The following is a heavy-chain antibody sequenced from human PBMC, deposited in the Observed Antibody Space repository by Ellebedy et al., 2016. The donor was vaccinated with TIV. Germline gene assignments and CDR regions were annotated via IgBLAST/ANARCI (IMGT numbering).Heavy chain of an antibody. V-gene: IGHV3-15*01. D-gene: IGHD4-23*01. Sequence: PGGSLRLSCAGSGFIFSNAWMSWVRQAPGKGLEWVGRIRSKVDGATTDYAAPVKGRFTISRDDSKNTLYLQMNSLKTEDTAVYYCTTYYGGTLDVWGQGAMVTVSS. J-gene: IGHJ3*01. CDR3: TTYYGGTLDV. CDR1: GFIFSNAW. CDR2: IRSKVDGATT.